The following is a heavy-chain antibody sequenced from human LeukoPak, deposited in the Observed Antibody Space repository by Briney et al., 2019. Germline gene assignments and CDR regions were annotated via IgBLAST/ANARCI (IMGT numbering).Heavy chain of an antibody. Sequence: GGSLRLSCAASGFTFSSYSMNWVRQAPGKGLEWVSSISSSSSYIYYADSVKGRFTISRDNAKNSLYLQMNSPRAEDTAVYYCARERGSSSWMTFDYWGQGTLVTVSS. CDR2: ISSSSSYI. D-gene: IGHD6-13*01. J-gene: IGHJ4*02. V-gene: IGHV3-21*01. CDR3: ARERGSSSWMTFDY. CDR1: GFTFSSYS.